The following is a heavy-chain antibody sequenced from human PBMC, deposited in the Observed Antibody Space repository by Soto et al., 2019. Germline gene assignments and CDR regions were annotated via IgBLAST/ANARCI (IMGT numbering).Heavy chain of an antibody. Sequence: ASVKVSCKASGGTFSSYAISWVRQAPGQGLEWMGGIIPIFGTANYAQKFQGRVTITADESTSTAYMELSSLRSEDTAVYYCAREGPYSMFDFDYWGQGTLVTVSS. V-gene: IGHV1-69*13. J-gene: IGHJ4*02. CDR2: IIPIFGTA. D-gene: IGHD1-26*01. CDR3: AREGPYSMFDFDY. CDR1: GGTFSSYA.